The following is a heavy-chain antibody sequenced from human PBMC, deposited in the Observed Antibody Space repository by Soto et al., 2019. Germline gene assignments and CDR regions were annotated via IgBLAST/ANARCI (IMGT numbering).Heavy chain of an antibody. D-gene: IGHD3-16*01. CDR2: VNPNRGGT. CDR1: GYTFTDYY. CDR3: ARRPGKYDQRENDAFNI. J-gene: IGHJ3*02. Sequence: QVQLVQSGAEVKKPGASVKVSCRASGYTFTDYYIHWVRQAPGQGLEWLGWVNPNRGGTEYAQEFQGRVIMTRDTSISTAYMKLSSLKSDYTAVYFCARRPGKYDQRENDAFNIWGQGTLVTVSS. V-gene: IGHV1-2*02.